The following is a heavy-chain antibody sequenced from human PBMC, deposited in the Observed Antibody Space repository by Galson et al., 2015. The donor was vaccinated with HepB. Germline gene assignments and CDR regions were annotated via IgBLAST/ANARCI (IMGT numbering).Heavy chain of an antibody. CDR2: TSSDGSKT. CDR1: GFAFSTYG. D-gene: IGHD3-3*01. CDR3: VKKAPGDYWSPGDY. Sequence: SLRLSCAASGFAFSTYGTHWVRQAPGKGLEWVAITSSDGSKTYYADSVMGRFTMSRDNSKNTLFLQMNSLRVEDTAVYYCVKKAPGDYWSPGDYWGQGTLVTVSS. J-gene: IGHJ4*02. V-gene: IGHV3-30*18.